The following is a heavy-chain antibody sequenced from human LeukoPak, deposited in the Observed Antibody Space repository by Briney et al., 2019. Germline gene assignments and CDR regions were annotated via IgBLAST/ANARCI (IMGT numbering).Heavy chain of an antibody. CDR1: GFTLSNYA. V-gene: IGHV3-23*01. J-gene: IGHJ4*02. D-gene: IGHD5-18*01. CDR2: INGSGDKT. Sequence: GGTLRLSCAASGFTLSNYAMNWVRQAPGKGLEWVSSINGSGDKTYYADSVKGRFTISRDNSKNTLFLQMNSLRAEDTAVYYCAKEASRGSSFAYTPIEKPYYLDYWGQGTLVTVSS. CDR3: AKEASRGSSFAYTPIEKPYYLDY.